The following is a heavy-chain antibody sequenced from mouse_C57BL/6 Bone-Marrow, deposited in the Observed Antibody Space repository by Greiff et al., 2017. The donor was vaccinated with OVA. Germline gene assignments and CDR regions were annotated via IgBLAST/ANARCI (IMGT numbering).Heavy chain of an antibody. D-gene: IGHD1-1*01. Sequence: DVMLVESGGGLVKPGGSLKLSCAASGFTFSDYGMHWVRQAPEKGLEWVAYISSGSSTIYYADTVKGRFTISRDNAKNTLFLQMTSLRSEDTAMYYCARADYYGSSSPVWGTGTTVTVSS. V-gene: IGHV5-17*01. CDR2: ISSGSSTI. J-gene: IGHJ1*03. CDR3: ARADYYGSSSPV. CDR1: GFTFSDYG.